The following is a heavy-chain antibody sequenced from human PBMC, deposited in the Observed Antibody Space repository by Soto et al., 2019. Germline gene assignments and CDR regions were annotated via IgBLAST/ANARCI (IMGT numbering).Heavy chain of an antibody. CDR3: AKDLTRYSSRERYYFDY. CDR2: ISGSGGST. J-gene: IGHJ4*02. D-gene: IGHD6-13*01. Sequence: PGGSLRLSCAASGFTFSSYAMSWVRQAPGKGLEWVSAISGSGGSTYYADSVKGRFTISRDNSKNTLYLQMNSLRAEDTAVYYCAKDLTRYSSRERYYFDYWGQGTLVTAPQ. CDR1: GFTFSSYA. V-gene: IGHV3-23*01.